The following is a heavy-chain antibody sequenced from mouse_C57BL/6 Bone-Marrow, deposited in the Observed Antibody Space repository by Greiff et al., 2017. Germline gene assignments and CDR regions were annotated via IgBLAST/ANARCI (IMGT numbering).Heavy chain of an antibody. CDR1: GYTFTSYW. V-gene: IGHV1-55*01. CDR3: ARDYIYYRGDY. CDR2: IYPGSGST. Sequence: QVQLQQPGAELVKPGASVKMSCKASGYTFTSYWITWVKQRPGQGLEWIGDIYPGSGSTNYNEKFKSKATLTVDTSSSPAYMQLSSLTSEDSAVYYCARDYIYYRGDYWGQGTSVTVSS. J-gene: IGHJ4*01. D-gene: IGHD2-12*01.